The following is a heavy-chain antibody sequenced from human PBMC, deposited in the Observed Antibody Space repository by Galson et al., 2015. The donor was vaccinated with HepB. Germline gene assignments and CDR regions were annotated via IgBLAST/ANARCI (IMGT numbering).Heavy chain of an antibody. Sequence: SLRLSCAASGFTFSSYSMNWVRQAPGKGLEWVSSISSSSSYIYYADSVKGRFTISRDNAKNSLYLQMNSLRAEDTAVYYCARTAIAVAGTGWFDPWGQGTLVTVSS. CDR3: ARTAIAVAGTGWFDP. V-gene: IGHV3-21*01. D-gene: IGHD6-19*01. CDR2: ISSSSSYI. J-gene: IGHJ5*02. CDR1: GFTFSSYS.